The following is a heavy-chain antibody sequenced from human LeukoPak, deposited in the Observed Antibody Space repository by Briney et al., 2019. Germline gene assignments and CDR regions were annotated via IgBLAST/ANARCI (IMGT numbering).Heavy chain of an antibody. J-gene: IGHJ6*02. V-gene: IGHV4-34*01. D-gene: IGHD3-22*01. CDR2: INHSGST. Sequence: SETLSLTCAVYGGSLSGYYWSWIRQPPGKGLEWIGEINHSGSTNYNPSLKSRVTISVDRSKNQFSLKLSSVTAADTAVYYCARADYYYDSSGYFVYGMDVWGQGTTVTVSS. CDR3: ARADYYYDSSGYFVYGMDV. CDR1: GGSLSGYY.